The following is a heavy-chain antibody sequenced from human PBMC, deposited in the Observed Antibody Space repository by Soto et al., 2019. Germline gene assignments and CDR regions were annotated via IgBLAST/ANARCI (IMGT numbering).Heavy chain of an antibody. J-gene: IGHJ4*02. CDR3: ARVVRLMLYSDY. CDR1: GFTFSDYY. CDR2: IGPSSSYT. D-gene: IGHD2-8*01. V-gene: IGHV3-11*06. Sequence: KPGGSLRLSCAASGFTFSDYYMSWIRQAPGKGLEWVSYIGPSSSYTNYADSVKGRFTISRDNAKNSLYLQMNSLRAEDTAVYYCARVVRLMLYSDYWGQGTPVTVSS.